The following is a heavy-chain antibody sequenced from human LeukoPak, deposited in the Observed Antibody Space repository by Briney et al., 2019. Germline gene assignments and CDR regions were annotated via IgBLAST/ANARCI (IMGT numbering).Heavy chain of an antibody. V-gene: IGHV4-39*01. D-gene: IGHD6-13*01. Sequence: PSETLSLTCTVSGGSISSSSYYWGWIRQPPGKGLEWIGSIYYSGSTYYNPSLKSRVTISIDTSKNQFSLKLSSVTAADTAVYYCARRRRSGSSSWIFDYWGQGTLVTVSS. J-gene: IGHJ4*02. CDR3: ARRRRSGSSSWIFDY. CDR2: IYYSGST. CDR1: GGSISSSSYY.